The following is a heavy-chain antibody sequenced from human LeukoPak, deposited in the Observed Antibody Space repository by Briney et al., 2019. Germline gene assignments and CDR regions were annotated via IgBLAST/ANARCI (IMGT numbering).Heavy chain of an antibody. CDR1: GFTFSNYA. CDR2: ISGSGGTT. CDR3: ARVLFHSLAVFDY. V-gene: IGHV3-23*01. J-gene: IGHJ4*02. Sequence: GGSLRLSCAASGFTFSNYAMSWVRQAPGKGLEWVSAISGSGGTTYYADSVKGRFTISRDNAKNSLYLQMNSLRAEDTAVYYCARVLFHSLAVFDYWGQGTLVTVSS. D-gene: IGHD2/OR15-2a*01.